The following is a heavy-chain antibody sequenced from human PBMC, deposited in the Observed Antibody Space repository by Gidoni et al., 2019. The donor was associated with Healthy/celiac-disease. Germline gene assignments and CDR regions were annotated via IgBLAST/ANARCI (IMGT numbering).Heavy chain of an antibody. D-gene: IGHD2-2*01. CDR3: ARGRGYCSSTSCPFDY. J-gene: IGHJ4*02. Sequence: QVQLQESGPGLVKPSQTLSLTCTVSGGSISSGRYYWSWIRQHPGKGLEWIGYIYYSGSTYYNPSLKSRVTISVDTSKNQFSLKLSSVTAADTAVYYCARGRGYCSSTSCPFDYWGQGTLVTVSS. CDR2: IYYSGST. CDR1: GGSISSGRYY. V-gene: IGHV4-31*03.